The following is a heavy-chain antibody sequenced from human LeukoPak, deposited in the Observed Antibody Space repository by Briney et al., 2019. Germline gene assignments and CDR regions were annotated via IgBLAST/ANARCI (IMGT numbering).Heavy chain of an antibody. V-gene: IGHV1-2*02. J-gene: IGHJ6*02. CDR2: INPNSGGT. CDR3: ARSGPLTTVTTRFRAFYYYGMDV. Sequence: ASVKVSCKASGYTFTGYYMHWVRQAPEQGLEWMGWINPNSGGTNYAQKFQGRVTMARDTSISTAYMELSRLRSDDTAVYYCARSGPLTTVTTRFRAFYYYGMDVWGQGTTVTVSS. CDR1: GYTFTGYY. D-gene: IGHD4-17*01.